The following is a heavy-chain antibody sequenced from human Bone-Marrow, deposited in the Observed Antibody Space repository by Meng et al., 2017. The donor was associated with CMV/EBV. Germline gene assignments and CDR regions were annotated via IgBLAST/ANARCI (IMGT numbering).Heavy chain of an antibody. Sequence: GESLKISCAASGFTFSSYAMHWVRQAPGKGLEWVAVISYDGSNKYYADSVKGRFTISRDNSKNTLYLQMNSLRAEDTAVYYCARDHGWDGYNYVGSYFDYWGQGTLVTVSS. J-gene: IGHJ4*02. CDR2: ISYDGSNK. CDR1: GFTFSSYA. D-gene: IGHD5-24*01. CDR3: ARDHGWDGYNYVGSYFDY. V-gene: IGHV3-30*04.